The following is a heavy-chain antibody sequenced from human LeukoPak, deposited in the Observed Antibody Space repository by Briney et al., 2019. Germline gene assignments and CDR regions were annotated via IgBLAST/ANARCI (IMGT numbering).Heavy chain of an antibody. J-gene: IGHJ4*02. CDR3: ARXXFXXXAY. CDR2: INQDGSEK. CDR1: GFTFSSYW. Sequence: PGGSLRLSCVGSGFTFSSYWMSWVRQAPGKGLEWVANINQDGSEKYYVDSVKGRFTISRDNAKNSLYLQMNSLRAEDTAVYYCARXXFXXXAYXGXGXPVTVSS. V-gene: IGHV3-7*01.